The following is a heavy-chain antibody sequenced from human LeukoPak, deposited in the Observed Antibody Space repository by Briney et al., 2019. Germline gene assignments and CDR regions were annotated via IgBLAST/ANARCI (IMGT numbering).Heavy chain of an antibody. J-gene: IGHJ6*02. CDR3: ARDDLRHGYWYYYYGMDA. CDR1: GFTFSDYY. Sequence: GGSLRLSCAASGFTFSDYYMSWIRQAPGKGLEWVSYISSSGSTIYYADSVKGRFTISRDNAKNSLYLQMNSLRAEDTAVYYCARDDLRHGYWYYYYGMDAWGQGTTVTVSS. CDR2: ISSSGSTI. V-gene: IGHV3-11*01. D-gene: IGHD3-22*01.